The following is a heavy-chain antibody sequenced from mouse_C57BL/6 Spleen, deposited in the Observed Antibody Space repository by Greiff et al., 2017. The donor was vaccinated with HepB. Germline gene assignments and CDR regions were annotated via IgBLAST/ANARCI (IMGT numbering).Heavy chain of an antibody. CDR3: ARRDYGSSSWAMDY. V-gene: IGHV3-6*01. Sequence: EVKVEESGPGLVKPSQSLSLTCSVTGYSITSGYYWNWIRQFPGNKLEWMGYISYDGSNNYNPSLKNRISITRDTSKNQFFLKLNSVTTEDTATYYCARRDYGSSSWAMDYWGQGTSVTVSS. J-gene: IGHJ4*01. D-gene: IGHD1-1*01. CDR2: ISYDGSN. CDR1: GYSITSGYY.